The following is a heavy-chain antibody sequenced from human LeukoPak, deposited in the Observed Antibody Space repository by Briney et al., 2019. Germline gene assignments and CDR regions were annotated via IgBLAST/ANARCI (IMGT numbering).Heavy chain of an antibody. CDR1: GGSISSGSYY. J-gene: IGHJ3*02. D-gene: IGHD3-22*01. CDR2: IYTSGST. CDR3: AREEHGSSGYYWI. Sequence: SETLSLTCTVSGGSISSGSYYWSWIRQPAGKGLEWIGRIYTSGSTNYNPSLKSRVTISVDTSKNQFSLKLSSVTAADTAAYYCAREEHGSSGYYWIWGQGTMVTVSS. V-gene: IGHV4-61*02.